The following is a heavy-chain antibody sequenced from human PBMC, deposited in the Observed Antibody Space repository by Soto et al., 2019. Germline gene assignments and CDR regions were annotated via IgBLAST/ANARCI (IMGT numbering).Heavy chain of an antibody. CDR1: GGSISSSSYY. V-gene: IGHV4-39*01. D-gene: IGHD1-1*01. J-gene: IGHJ3*02. CDR2: IYYSGST. CDR3: ARPLPPQELERPYDAFDI. Sequence: QLQLQESGPGLVKPSETLSLTCTVSGGSISSSSYYWGWIRQPPGKGLEWIGSIYYSGSTYYNPSLKSRVTISVDTSKNQFSLKLSSVTAADTAVYYCARPLPPQELERPYDAFDIWGQGTMVTVSS.